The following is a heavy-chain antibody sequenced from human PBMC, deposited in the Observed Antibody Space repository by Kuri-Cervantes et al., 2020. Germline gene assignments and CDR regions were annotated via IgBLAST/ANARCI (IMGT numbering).Heavy chain of an antibody. Sequence: ASVKVSCKASGYTFTSHGISWVRQAPGQGLERMGWISAYNGDTNYAQKLQGRVTMTTDTSTSTAYMELRSLRSDDTAVYYCAREGTRADTHAFDIWGQGTLVTVSS. CDR1: GYTFTSHG. D-gene: IGHD1-7*01. V-gene: IGHV1-18*01. CDR3: AREGTRADTHAFDI. CDR2: ISAYNGDT. J-gene: IGHJ4*02.